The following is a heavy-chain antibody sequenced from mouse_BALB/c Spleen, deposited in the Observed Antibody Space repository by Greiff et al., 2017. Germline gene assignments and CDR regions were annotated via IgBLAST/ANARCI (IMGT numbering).Heavy chain of an antibody. CDR3: NAVTTKDFDV. Sequence: EVQRVESGAELVRSGASVKLYCTASGFNIKDYYMHWVKQRPEQGLEWIGWIDPENGDTEYAPKFQGKATMTADTSSNTAYLQLSSLTSEDTAVYYCNAVTTKDFDVWGAGTTVTVSS. CDR1: GFNIKDYY. D-gene: IGHD1-1*01. J-gene: IGHJ1*01. CDR2: IDPENGDT. V-gene: IGHV14-4*02.